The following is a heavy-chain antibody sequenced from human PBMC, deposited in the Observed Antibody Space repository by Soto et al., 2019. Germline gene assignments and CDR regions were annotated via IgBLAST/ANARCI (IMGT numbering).Heavy chain of an antibody. V-gene: IGHV1-24*01. CDR2: FDPEDGET. J-gene: IGHJ4*02. CDR1: GHTVTDLS. Sequence: SAEVSCQVSGHTVTDLSMRWVRLAPGGGLELMGRFDPEDGETIYAEKCQGRLTMTEDTSTDTAYMELNSLTYEDTALYYCATENTRRGLTLFGVVIAALYYWGQGTLVTLAS. D-gene: IGHD3-3*01. CDR3: ATENTRRGLTLFGVVIAALYY.